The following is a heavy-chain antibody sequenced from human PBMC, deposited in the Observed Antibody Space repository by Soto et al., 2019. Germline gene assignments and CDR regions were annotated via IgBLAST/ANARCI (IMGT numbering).Heavy chain of an antibody. D-gene: IGHD3-10*01. CDR1: GGSISSGVYY. Sequence: SETLSLTCTVSGGSISSGVYYWSWIRQHPGKGLEWIGYIYYSGRTYYNPSLKSRVTISVDTSKNQFSLKLSSVTAADTAVYFCARLRVRGVSSAFDSWGRGTLVTVSS. CDR3: ARLRVRGVSSAFDS. V-gene: IGHV4-31*03. J-gene: IGHJ4*02. CDR2: IYYSGRT.